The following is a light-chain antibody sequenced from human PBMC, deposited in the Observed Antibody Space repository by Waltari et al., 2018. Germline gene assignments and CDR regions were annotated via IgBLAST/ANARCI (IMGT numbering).Light chain of an antibody. Sequence: QSALTQPASVSGSPGQSITISCTGTSSDVGGYNYVSWYQQHPGKVPKPLLYDVSHRPSGVSNAFAGSKSGNTASLTISGLPAEDEADYYGYSFTSSGGFRFGGGTKVTVV. CDR2: DVS. J-gene: IGLJ2*01. V-gene: IGLV2-14*03. CDR3: YSFTSSGGFR. CDR1: SSDVGGYNY.